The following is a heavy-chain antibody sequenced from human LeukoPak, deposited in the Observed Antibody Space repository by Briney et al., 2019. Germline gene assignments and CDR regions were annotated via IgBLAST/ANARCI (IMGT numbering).Heavy chain of an antibody. CDR2: ISSSGNTI. CDR3: APPYCSGGSCQSGVFGY. CDR1: GFTFSDYH. V-gene: IGHV3-11*01. Sequence: GGSLRLSGAASGFTFSDYHVNWIRQAPGKGLEWISFISSSGNTIEYADSVKGRFTISRDNAKNSLYLQMSSLRAEDTAVYYSAPPYCSGGSCQSGVFGYWGQGSLVTVSS. J-gene: IGHJ4*02. D-gene: IGHD2-15*01.